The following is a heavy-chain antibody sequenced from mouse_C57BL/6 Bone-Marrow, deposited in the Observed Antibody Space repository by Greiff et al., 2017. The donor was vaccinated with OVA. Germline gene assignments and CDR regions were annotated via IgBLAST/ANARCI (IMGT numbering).Heavy chain of an antibody. Sequence: VQLQQSGAELMKPGASVKLSCKASGYTFTGYWIEWVKQRPGHGLEWIGEILPGSGSTNYNEKFKGKATFTAATSSYTAYMQLSSLTTEDSAIYDCARSRGDYYGSSPYWYFDVWGTGTTVTVSS. CDR2: ILPGSGST. CDR3: ARSRGDYYGSSPYWYFDV. V-gene: IGHV1-9*01. J-gene: IGHJ1*03. CDR1: GYTFTGYW. D-gene: IGHD1-1*01.